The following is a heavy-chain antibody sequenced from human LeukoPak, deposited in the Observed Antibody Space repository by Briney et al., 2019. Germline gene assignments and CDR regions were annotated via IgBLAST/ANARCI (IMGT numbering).Heavy chain of an antibody. D-gene: IGHD1-1*01. CDR3: ARDPLSTNDFDI. CDR1: GGSITNSY. Sequence: KPSETLSLTCTVSGGSITNSYWNWIRQSPGKGLEWIGYMNYSGSTNYNPSLKSRVTISVDTSKNQFSLKLSSVTAADTAVYFCARDPLSTNDFDIWGQGTMVTVSS. CDR2: MNYSGST. J-gene: IGHJ3*02. V-gene: IGHV4-59*01.